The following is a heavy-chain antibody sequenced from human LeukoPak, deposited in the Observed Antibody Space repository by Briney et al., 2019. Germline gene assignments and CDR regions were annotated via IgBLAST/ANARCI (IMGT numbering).Heavy chain of an antibody. Sequence: PSETLSLTCTVSGGSISSYYWSWIRQPPGRGLEWIGYSHYTGGTNYNPSLKSRVTISIDASKNQLPLKLSSVTAADTAVYYCARGGYNFDPWGQGFLVTVSS. CDR2: SHYTGGT. CDR1: GGSISSYY. CDR3: ARGGYNFDP. J-gene: IGHJ5*02. D-gene: IGHD5-24*01. V-gene: IGHV4-59*01.